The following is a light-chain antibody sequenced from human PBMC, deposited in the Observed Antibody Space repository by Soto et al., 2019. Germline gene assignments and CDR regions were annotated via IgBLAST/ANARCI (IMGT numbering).Light chain of an antibody. CDR2: DAY. V-gene: IGKV3-11*01. J-gene: IGKJ5*01. Sequence: EIVLTQSPATLSLSPGERATLSCRASQSVSNSIAWYQHKPGQALRLLIYDAYTRATDIPARFSGSGSGTDFTLNSSSLDPEDSAVDYCQQRGEWRPGVPFRQGTRLEMK. CDR1: QSVSNS. CDR3: QQRGEWRPGVP.